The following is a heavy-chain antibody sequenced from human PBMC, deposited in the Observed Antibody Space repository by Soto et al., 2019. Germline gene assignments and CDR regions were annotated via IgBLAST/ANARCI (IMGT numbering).Heavy chain of an antibody. Sequence: KPSETLSLTCTVSGGSISSYYWSWIRQPPGKGLEWIGYIYYSGSTNYNPSLKSRVTISVDTSKNQFSLKLSSVTAADTAVYYCARHDYDILTGYPNWFDPWGQGTLVPVSS. CDR2: IYYSGST. CDR3: ARHDYDILTGYPNWFDP. CDR1: GGSISSYY. J-gene: IGHJ5*02. D-gene: IGHD3-9*01. V-gene: IGHV4-59*08.